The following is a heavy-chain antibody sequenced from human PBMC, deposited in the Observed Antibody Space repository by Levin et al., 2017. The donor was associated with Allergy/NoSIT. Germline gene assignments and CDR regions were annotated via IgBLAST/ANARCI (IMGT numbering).Heavy chain of an antibody. CDR2: IYYSGST. Sequence: PSETLSLTCTVSGGSISSYYWSWIRQPPGKGLEWIGYIYYSGSTNYNPSLKSRVTISVDTSKNQFSLKLSSVTAADTAVYYCARERNDYGDYERAFDYWGQGTLVTVSS. J-gene: IGHJ4*02. D-gene: IGHD4-17*01. CDR3: ARERNDYGDYERAFDY. V-gene: IGHV4-59*01. CDR1: GGSISSYY.